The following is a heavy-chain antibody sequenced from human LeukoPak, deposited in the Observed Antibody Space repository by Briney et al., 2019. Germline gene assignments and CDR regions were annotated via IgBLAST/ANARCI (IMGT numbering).Heavy chain of an antibody. CDR3: AKDRQTTASGTFDY. J-gene: IGHJ4*02. CDR2: ILEDGRIK. Sequence: PGGSPRLSCAASGFTFDKHGMHYLRQAPGKGLEWVAVILEDGRIKKYADSVKDRFTISRDNTNNTLYLQMNRLRAEDTGIYFCAKDRQTTASGTFDYWGLGTLVAVSS. D-gene: IGHD1-1*01. CDR1: GFTFDKHG. V-gene: IGHV3-30*18.